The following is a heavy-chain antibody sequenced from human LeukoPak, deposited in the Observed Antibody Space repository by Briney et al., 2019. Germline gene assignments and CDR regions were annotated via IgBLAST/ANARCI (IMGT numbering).Heavy chain of an antibody. Sequence: SETLSLTCTVSGGSISSSSYYWGWIRQPPGKGLEWIGSIYYSGSTYYNPSLKSRVTISVDTSKNQFSLKLSSVTAADTAVYYCASSGLITMVRGVNNWLDPWGQGTLVTVSS. CDR3: ASSGLITMVRGVNNWLDP. CDR2: IYYSGST. CDR1: GGSISSSSYY. J-gene: IGHJ5*02. D-gene: IGHD3-10*01. V-gene: IGHV4-39*07.